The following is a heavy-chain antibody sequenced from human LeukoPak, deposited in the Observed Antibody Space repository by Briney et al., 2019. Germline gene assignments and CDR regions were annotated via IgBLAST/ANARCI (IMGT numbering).Heavy chain of an antibody. Sequence: GGSLRLSCAASGFTFSSYSMSWVRQAPGKGLEWVSSISSSSSYIYYADSVKGRFTISRDNAKNSLYLQMNSLRAEDTAVYYCARVPLPYYYDRSGYLYFDYWGQGTLVTVSS. CDR3: ARVPLPYYYDRSGYLYFDY. CDR2: ISSSSSYI. D-gene: IGHD3-22*01. CDR1: GFTFSSYS. V-gene: IGHV3-21*01. J-gene: IGHJ4*02.